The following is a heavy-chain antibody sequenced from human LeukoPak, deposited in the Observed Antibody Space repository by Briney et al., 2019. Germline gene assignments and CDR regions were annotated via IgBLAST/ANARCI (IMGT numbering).Heavy chain of an antibody. V-gene: IGHV1-2*02. D-gene: IGHD3-9*01. Sequence: ASVKVSCKASGYTFTGYYMHWVRQAPGQGLEWMGWINPNSGGTNYAQKFQGRVTMTRDTSFKTAYMDLTSLKSDDTAVYYCARGWGPTGLDYWGQGTLVTVS. CDR1: GYTFTGYY. J-gene: IGHJ4*02. CDR3: ARGWGPTGLDY. CDR2: INPNSGGT.